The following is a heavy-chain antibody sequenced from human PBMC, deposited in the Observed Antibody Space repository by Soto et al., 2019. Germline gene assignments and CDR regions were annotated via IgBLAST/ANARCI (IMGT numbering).Heavy chain of an antibody. Sequence: PGGSLRLSCEVSGFTFTSYWMHWVRQAPGKGLVWVSRINSDGSSASYSDSVKGRFIISRDKAKNTLYLQMDSLRVEDTAVYYCALAPRYGLDVWGQGIMVTVSS. CDR3: ALAPRYGLDV. CDR1: GFTFTSYW. V-gene: IGHV3-74*01. D-gene: IGHD3-3*02. CDR2: INSDGSSA. J-gene: IGHJ6*02.